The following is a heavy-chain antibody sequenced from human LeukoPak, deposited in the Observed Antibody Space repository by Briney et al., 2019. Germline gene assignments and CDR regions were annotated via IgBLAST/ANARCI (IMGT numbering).Heavy chain of an antibody. CDR3: ASGTSMGGYYPPSFDY. CDR2: ISYDGSNK. CDR1: GFTFSSYA. D-gene: IGHD3-22*01. J-gene: IGHJ4*02. Sequence: GRSLRLSCAASGFTFSSYAMHWVRQAPGKGLEWVAVISYDGSNKYYADSVKGRFTIFRDNSKNTLYLQMNSLRAEDTAVYYCASGTSMGGYYPPSFDYWGQGTLVTVSS. V-gene: IGHV3-30-3*01.